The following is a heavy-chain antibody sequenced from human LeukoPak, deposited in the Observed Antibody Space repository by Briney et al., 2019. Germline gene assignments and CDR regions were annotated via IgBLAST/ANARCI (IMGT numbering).Heavy chain of an antibody. CDR1: GFTFSSYA. J-gene: IGHJ4*02. CDR3: AKDPWVSYYFDY. CDR2: ISGSGGST. V-gene: IGHV3-23*01. Sequence: PGGSLRLSCAASGFTFSSYAMSWVRQAPGKGLEWVSAISGSGGSTYYADSVKGRFTISRDNSKNTLYLQMNSLRAEGTAVYYCAKDPWVSYYFDYWGQGTLVTVSS. D-gene: IGHD3-22*01.